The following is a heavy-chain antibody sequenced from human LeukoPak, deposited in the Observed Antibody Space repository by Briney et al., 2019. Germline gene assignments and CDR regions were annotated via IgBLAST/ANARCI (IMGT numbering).Heavy chain of an antibody. D-gene: IGHD3-10*01. V-gene: IGHV4-34*01. CDR1: GGSFSGYY. J-gene: IGHJ6*02. CDR2: INHSGST. CDR3: ARVWGNGSGSYYNNYYYYGMDV. Sequence: SETLSLTCAVYGGSFSGYYWSWIRQPPGKGLEWIGEINHSGSTNYNPSLKSRVTISVDTSKNQFSLKLSSVTAADTAVYYCARVWGNGSGSYYNNYYYYGMDVWGQGTTVTVSS.